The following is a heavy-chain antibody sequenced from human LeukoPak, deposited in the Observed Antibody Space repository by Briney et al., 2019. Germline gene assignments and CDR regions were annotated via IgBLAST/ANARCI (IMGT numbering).Heavy chain of an antibody. CDR3: ARAVNFWSGYSATDNWFDP. D-gene: IGHD3-3*01. J-gene: IGHJ5*02. V-gene: IGHV1-18*01. CDR2: ISAYNGNT. CDR1: GYTFTSYG. Sequence: ASVKVSFKASGYTFTSYGISWVRQAPGQGLEWMGWISAYNGNTNYAQKLQGRVTMTTDTSTSTAYMELRSLRSDDTAVYYCARAVNFWSGYSATDNWFDPWGQGTLVTVSS.